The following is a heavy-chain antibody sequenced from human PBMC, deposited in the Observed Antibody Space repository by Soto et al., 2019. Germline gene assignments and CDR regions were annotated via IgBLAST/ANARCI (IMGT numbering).Heavy chain of an antibody. CDR2: VSYSGTT. J-gene: IGHJ4*02. CDR3: ARGATVTHSDY. CDR1: GVSVNSGSFY. V-gene: IGHV4-61*01. Sequence: SETLSLTCTVSGVSVNSGSFYWTWIRQPPGKVLEWIGFVSYSGTTKYNASLKSRVTISVDTSRSQISLKVSSVTAADTAVYYCARGATVTHSDYWGQGTLVTVSS. D-gene: IGHD4-17*01.